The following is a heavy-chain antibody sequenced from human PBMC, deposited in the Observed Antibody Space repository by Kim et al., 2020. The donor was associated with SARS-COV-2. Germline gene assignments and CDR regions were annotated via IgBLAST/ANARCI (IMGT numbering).Heavy chain of an antibody. Sequence: GGSLRLSCATSGFTFGGFAMDWVRQAPGKAMEWVAFIGHDGSTKYYADSVKGRFTISRDNSENMWYLQMSRLRDEDTAMYFCAKDRARDSYYEFDYWGQG. V-gene: IGHV3-30*02. CDR1: GFTFGGFA. J-gene: IGHJ4*02. CDR3: AKDRARDSYYEFDY. D-gene: IGHD3-16*01. CDR2: IGHDGSTK.